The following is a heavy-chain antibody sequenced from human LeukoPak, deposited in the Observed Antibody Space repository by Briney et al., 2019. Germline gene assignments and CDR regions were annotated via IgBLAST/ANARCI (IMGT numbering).Heavy chain of an antibody. V-gene: IGHV4-39*01. J-gene: IGHJ3*02. CDR2: IYYSGST. Sequence: SETLSLTCTVSGGSISSTTYYWGWIRQPPGKGLEWIGSIYYSGSTYYSPSLKSRVTISVDTSKNQFSLKLSSVTAADTAVYYCARAGSTVTPEAFDIWGQGTMVTVSS. CDR3: ARAGSTVTPEAFDI. CDR1: GGSISSTTYY. D-gene: IGHD4-17*01.